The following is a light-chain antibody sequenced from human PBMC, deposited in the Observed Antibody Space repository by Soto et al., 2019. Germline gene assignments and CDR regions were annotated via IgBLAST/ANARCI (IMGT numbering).Light chain of an antibody. V-gene: IGKV3-20*01. CDR2: AAS. J-gene: IGKJ3*01. CDR1: QSINNRY. Sequence: EIVLTQSPGTLSLSPGERATLSCRASQSINNRYLAWYQQKPGQATRLLIYAASSRATGSPDRFSGSGAGTDVSLTISRLEPEDFAVYYCHPFGSSPVFSFGPGTKVDIK. CDR3: HPFGSSPVFS.